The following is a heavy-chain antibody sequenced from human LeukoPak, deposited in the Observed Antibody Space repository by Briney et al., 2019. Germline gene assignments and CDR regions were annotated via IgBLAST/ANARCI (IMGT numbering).Heavy chain of an antibody. CDR3: ARGGYDYVWGSYRSTFDY. D-gene: IGHD3-16*02. V-gene: IGHV3-30-3*01. Sequence: GGSLRLSCAASGFSFSTYAMSWVRQAPGKGLEWVAVISYDGSNKYYADSVKGRFTISRDNSKNTLYLQMNSLRAEDTAVYYCARGGYDYVWGSYRSTFDYWGQGTLVTVSS. J-gene: IGHJ4*02. CDR2: ISYDGSNK. CDR1: GFSFSTYA.